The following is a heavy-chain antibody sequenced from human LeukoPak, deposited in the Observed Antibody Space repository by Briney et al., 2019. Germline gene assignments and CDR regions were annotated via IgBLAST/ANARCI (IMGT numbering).Heavy chain of an antibody. CDR2: ISYDGSNK. CDR1: GFTFSSYA. D-gene: IGHD3-3*01. Sequence: GRSLRLSCAASGFTFSSYAMHWVRQAPGKGLEWVAVISYDGSNKYYADSVKGRFTISRDNSKNTLYLQMNSLRAEDTAVYYCARDSRHYDFWSDENYYYYGMDVWGQGTTVTVSS. CDR3: ARDSRHYDFWSDENYYYYGMDV. V-gene: IGHV3-30-3*01. J-gene: IGHJ6*02.